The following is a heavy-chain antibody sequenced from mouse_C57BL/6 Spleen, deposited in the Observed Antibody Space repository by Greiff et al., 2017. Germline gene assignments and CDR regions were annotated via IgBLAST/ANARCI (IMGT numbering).Heavy chain of an antibody. CDR1: GYAFSSSW. J-gene: IGHJ2*01. CDR2: IYPGDGDT. Sequence: VKLVESGPELVKPGASVKISCKASGYAFSSSWMNWVKQRPGKGLEWIGRIYPGDGDTNYNGKFKGKATLTADKSSSTAYMQLSSLTSEDSAVYFCARAPPDGYFDYWGQGTTLTVSS. V-gene: IGHV1-82*01. D-gene: IGHD2-3*01. CDR3: ARAPPDGYFDY.